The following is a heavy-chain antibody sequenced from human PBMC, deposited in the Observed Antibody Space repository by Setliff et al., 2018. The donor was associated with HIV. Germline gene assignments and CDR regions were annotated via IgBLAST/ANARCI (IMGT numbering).Heavy chain of an antibody. CDR2: INPSGGST. V-gene: IGHV1-46*01. J-gene: IGHJ4*02. CDR1: GYTFTRYF. D-gene: IGHD1-26*01. Sequence: ASVKVSCKASGYTFTRYFMHCVRQAPGQGLEWLGMINPSGGSTWYARKFQGRVTMTGDTSTNTLYMEMSSLRSEGTAVYYCARGWEGGMDYWGQGTLVTVS. CDR3: ARGWEGGMDY.